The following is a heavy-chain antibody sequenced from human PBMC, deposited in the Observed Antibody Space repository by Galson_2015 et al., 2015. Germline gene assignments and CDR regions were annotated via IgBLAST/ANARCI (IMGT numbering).Heavy chain of an antibody. J-gene: IGHJ4*02. D-gene: IGHD3-10*01. V-gene: IGHV6-1*01. Sequence: CAISGDSVSSNSAAWNWIRQSPLRGLEWLGRTYYRSKWYNDYAVSVKSRITINPDTSKNHFSLQLNSVTPEDTAVYYCARNRGGSGDGFDYWGQGTLVTVSS. CDR3: ARNRGGSGDGFDY. CDR1: GDSVSSNSAA. CDR2: TYYRSKWYN.